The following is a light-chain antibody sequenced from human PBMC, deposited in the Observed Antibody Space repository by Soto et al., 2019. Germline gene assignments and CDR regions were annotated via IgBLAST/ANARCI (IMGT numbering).Light chain of an antibody. J-gene: IGKJ5*01. V-gene: IGKV1-5*01. CDR2: DAS. Sequence: DIQMTQSPSTLSSSVGDRVTITCRASQSLNNDLAWYQQKPGKAPNLLIYDASTWDRGVPSRFSGTGSGTDFPLAIKRLQPDDFATYYCKQYHRSSITFGQGTRLEIK. CDR1: QSLNND. CDR3: KQYHRSSIT.